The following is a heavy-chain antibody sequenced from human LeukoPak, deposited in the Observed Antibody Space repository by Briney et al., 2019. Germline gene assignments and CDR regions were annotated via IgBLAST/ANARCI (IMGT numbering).Heavy chain of an antibody. D-gene: IGHD4-23*01. Sequence: SGGSLRLSCTASGFTFKSYSMNWFRQAPGKGLEWVSYIGSTSSPIYYADSVKGRFTISRDNAKNSLFLQMNSLRAEDTAVSHCASDSVVGNWGQGTLVTVSS. CDR3: ASDSVVGN. J-gene: IGHJ4*02. V-gene: IGHV3-48*04. CDR1: GFTFKSYS. CDR2: IGSTSSPI.